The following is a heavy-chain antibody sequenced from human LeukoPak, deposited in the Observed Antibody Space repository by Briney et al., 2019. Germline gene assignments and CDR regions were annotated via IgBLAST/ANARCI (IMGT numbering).Heavy chain of an antibody. J-gene: IGHJ4*02. V-gene: IGHV3-30*03. CDR1: GFTFTNYG. CDR2: ISYDGNNK. CDR3: APDEGGDYVGLDY. D-gene: IGHD4-17*01. Sequence: GRSLRLSRAASGFTFTNYGIHWVRQAPGKGLEWVALISYDGNNKYYADAVKGRFTISRDNSKNTLYLQMSSLRTEDTAMYYCAPDEGGDYVGLDYWGRGTLVTVSS.